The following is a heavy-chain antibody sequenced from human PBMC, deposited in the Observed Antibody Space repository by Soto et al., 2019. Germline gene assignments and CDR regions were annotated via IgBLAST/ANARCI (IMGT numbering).Heavy chain of an antibody. CDR1: GITFSDYW. V-gene: IGHV3-7*03. D-gene: IGHD3-10*01. Sequence: PGGSLRLSCRASGITFSDYWMTWVRQAPGRGLEWVANINQEGSDTNYVDSVRGRFTISRDNDKNSLYLQMNSLRAEDTAVYYCARDLLIRDNWGQGTLVTVSS. CDR2: INQEGSDT. J-gene: IGHJ4*02. CDR3: ARDLLIRDN.